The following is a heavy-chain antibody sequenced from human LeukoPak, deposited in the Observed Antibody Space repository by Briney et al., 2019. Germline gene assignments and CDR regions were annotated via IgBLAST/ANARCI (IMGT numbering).Heavy chain of an antibody. CDR1: GGSISTYY. D-gene: IGHD2-2*01. CDR2: ISYSGNT. CDR3: ARGGDIVVVPAAMNYDY. J-gene: IGHJ4*02. Sequence: SETLSLTCTVSGGSISTYYWSWIRQPPGKGLEWIGYISYSGNTIYNPSLESRVTISVDTSKNQFSLNLKSLTAADTAVYFCARGGDIVVVPAAMNYDYWGQGTLVTVSS. V-gene: IGHV4-59*01.